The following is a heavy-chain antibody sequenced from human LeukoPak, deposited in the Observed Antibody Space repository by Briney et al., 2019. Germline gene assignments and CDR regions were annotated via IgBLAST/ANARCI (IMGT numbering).Heavy chain of an antibody. CDR1: DGAIISDNFY. J-gene: IGHJ4*02. V-gene: IGHV4-39*01. CDR3: GRLFDS. Sequence: PSETLCLTCTFSDGAIISDNFYWGWVRQPPGKCLEWVGSINYSGTTYYNPSLRSRVSIVVDTSMTQFFLRLHSVTAADTAFYSCGRLFDSWGKGILVTVSS. CDR2: INYSGTT.